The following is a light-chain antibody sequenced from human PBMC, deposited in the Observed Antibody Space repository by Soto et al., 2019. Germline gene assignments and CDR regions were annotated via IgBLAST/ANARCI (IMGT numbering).Light chain of an antibody. CDR1: SSDIGRYNY. V-gene: IGLV2-14*01. Sequence: QSALTQPASVSGSPGQSITISCIGTSSDIGRYNYVSWYQQYPGKAPKFMIYDVSNRPSGVSNRFSGSKSGNTASLTISGLQAEDAADYYCSSYISSSTYVFGTGTKLTVL. CDR3: SSYISSSTYV. CDR2: DVS. J-gene: IGLJ1*01.